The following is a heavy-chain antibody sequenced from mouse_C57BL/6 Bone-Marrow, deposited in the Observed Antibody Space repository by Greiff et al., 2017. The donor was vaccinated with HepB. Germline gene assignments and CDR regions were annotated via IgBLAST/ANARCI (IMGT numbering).Heavy chain of an antibody. CDR2: ISSGGSYT. CDR1: GFTFSSYG. V-gene: IGHV5-6*01. Sequence: EVKLMESGGDLVKPGGSLKLSCAASGFTFSSYGMSWVRQTPDKRLEWVATISSGGSYTYYPDSVKGRFTISRDNAKNTLYLQMSSLKSEDTAMYYCARHPFLGHWGQGTLVTVSA. CDR3: ARHPFLGH. J-gene: IGHJ3*01.